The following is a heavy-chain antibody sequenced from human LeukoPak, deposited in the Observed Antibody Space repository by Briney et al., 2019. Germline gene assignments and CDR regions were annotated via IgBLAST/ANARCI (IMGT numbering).Heavy chain of an antibody. CDR3: ARGRYGDYH. Sequence: GSLRLSCAASGFTFTNYWMFWVRQAPGKGLVWVSGINPDGSTTTYADSVKCRFTISRENAKSTLYLHMNILRVEDTAVYYCARGRYGDYHWGQGILVTVSS. J-gene: IGHJ4*02. V-gene: IGHV3-74*01. CDR2: INPDGSTT. CDR1: GFTFTNYW. D-gene: IGHD4-17*01.